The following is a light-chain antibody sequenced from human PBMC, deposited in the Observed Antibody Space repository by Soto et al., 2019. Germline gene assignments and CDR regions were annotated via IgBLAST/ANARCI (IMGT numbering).Light chain of an antibody. CDR2: DGS. CDR3: SSYVGHTPCV. J-gene: IGLJ1*01. Sequence: QSVLTQPASVSGSPGQSITISCTGTSSDVGSYNLVSWYQQHPGKAPKLLIYDGSKRPSGVSNRFSESKSGNTASLTISGLQAEDEADYYCSSYVGHTPCVFRPGTKVTV. V-gene: IGLV2-23*01. CDR1: SSDVGSYNL.